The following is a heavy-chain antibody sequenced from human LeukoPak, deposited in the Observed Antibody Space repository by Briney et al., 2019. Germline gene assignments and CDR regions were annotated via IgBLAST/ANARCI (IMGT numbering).Heavy chain of an antibody. D-gene: IGHD2-2*01. CDR2: INKDGSEK. CDR3: ARDDCSSISCYHNWFDP. Sequence: PGGSLRLSCAASGFTFSSYWMSWGRQAPGKGLEWVANINKDGSEKYYVDSVKGRFTISRDNAKNSLYLQMTSLRADATAVYYCARDDCSSISCYHNWFDPWGQGTLVTVSS. CDR1: GFTFSSYW. J-gene: IGHJ5*02. V-gene: IGHV3-7*01.